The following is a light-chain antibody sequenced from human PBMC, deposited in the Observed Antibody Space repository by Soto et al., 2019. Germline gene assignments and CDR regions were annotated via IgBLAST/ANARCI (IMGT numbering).Light chain of an antibody. CDR1: QSVSSY. CDR2: DAS. Sequence: EIVLTQSPATLSLSPGERATLSCRASQSVSSYLAWYQQKPGQAPRLLIYDASNRATGISARFSGSGSGTDFTLTISSLEPEDFAFYYCQQRSNWPPYTFCQGTKLEIK. CDR3: QQRSNWPPYT. V-gene: IGKV3-11*01. J-gene: IGKJ2*01.